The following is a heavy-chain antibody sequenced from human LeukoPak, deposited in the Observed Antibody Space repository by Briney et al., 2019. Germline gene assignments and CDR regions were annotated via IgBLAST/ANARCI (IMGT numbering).Heavy chain of an antibody. CDR1: GGSISSSSYY. Sequence: SETLSLTCTVSGGSISSSSYYWGWIRQPPGKGLEWIGTIYYSGSTYYNPSLKSRVTISVDTSKNQFSLKLSSVTAADTAVYYCARHYYYDSSGYYYHFDYWGQGTLVTASS. CDR3: ARHYYYDSSGYYYHFDY. J-gene: IGHJ4*02. D-gene: IGHD3-22*01. V-gene: IGHV4-39*01. CDR2: IYYSGST.